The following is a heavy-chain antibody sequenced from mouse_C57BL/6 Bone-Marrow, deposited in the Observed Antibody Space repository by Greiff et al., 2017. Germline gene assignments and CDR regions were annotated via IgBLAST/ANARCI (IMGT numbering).Heavy chain of an antibody. CDR1: GFNIKDDY. Sequence: EVPLQQSGAELVRPGASVKLSCTASGFNIKDDYMHWVKQRPEQGLEWIGWIDPENGDTAYASKFQGKATITADTSSNTAYLQLSSLTSEDTAVYYCIAWSYYRYYFDYWGQGTTLTVSS. D-gene: IGHD2-14*01. CDR2: IDPENGDT. V-gene: IGHV14-4*01. J-gene: IGHJ2*01. CDR3: IAWSYYRYYFDY.